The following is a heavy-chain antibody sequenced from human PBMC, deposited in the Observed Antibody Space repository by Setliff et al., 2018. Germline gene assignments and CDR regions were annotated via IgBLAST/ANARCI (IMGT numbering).Heavy chain of an antibody. CDR2: ISAYNGNT. CDR3: AREGSQLQFLEPYYFDY. J-gene: IGHJ4*02. D-gene: IGHD3-3*01. Sequence: GASVKVSCKASGYTFITYDINWVRQASGQGLEWMGWISAYNGNTNYAQKLQGRVTMTTDTSTSTAYMELRSLRSDDTAVYYCAREGSQLQFLEPYYFDYWGQGTLVTVSS. CDR1: GYTFITYD. V-gene: IGHV1-18*01.